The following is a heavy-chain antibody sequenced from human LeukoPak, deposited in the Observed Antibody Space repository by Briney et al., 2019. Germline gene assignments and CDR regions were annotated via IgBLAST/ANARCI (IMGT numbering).Heavy chain of an antibody. CDR3: ARRYCGGDCYSRGEPWFDP. D-gene: IGHD2-21*02. CDR2: IYPGDSDT. CDR1: GYSFTSYW. Sequence: GESPKISCKGSGYSFTSYWIGWVRQMPGKGLEWMGIIYPGDSDTRYSPSFQGQVTISADKSISAAYLQWSSLKASDTAMYYCARRYCGGDCYSRGEPWFDPWGQGTLVTVSS. J-gene: IGHJ5*02. V-gene: IGHV5-51*01.